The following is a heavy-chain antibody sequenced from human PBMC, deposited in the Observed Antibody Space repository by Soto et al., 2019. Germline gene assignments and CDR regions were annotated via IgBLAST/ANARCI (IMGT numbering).Heavy chain of an antibody. Sequence: GGSLRLSCAASGFTFSSYAMSWVRQAPGKGLEWVSAISGSGGSTYYADSVKGRFTISRDNSKNTLYLQMNSLRAEDTAVYYCARAYNWNGPTYYYYGMDVWGQGTTVTVSS. V-gene: IGHV3-23*01. CDR2: ISGSGGST. CDR3: ARAYNWNGPTYYYYGMDV. J-gene: IGHJ6*02. D-gene: IGHD1-1*01. CDR1: GFTFSSYA.